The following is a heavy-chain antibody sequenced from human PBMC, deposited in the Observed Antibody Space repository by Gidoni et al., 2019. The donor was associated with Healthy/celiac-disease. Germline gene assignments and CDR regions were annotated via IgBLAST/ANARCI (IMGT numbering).Heavy chain of an antibody. CDR3: ARDSLELLANNWFDP. V-gene: IGHV3-11*01. J-gene: IGHJ5*02. D-gene: IGHD2-15*01. CDR2: ISSSGSTI. Sequence: GKGLEWVSYISSSGSTIYYADSVKGRFTISRDNAKNSLYLQRNSLRAADPAVYYCARDSLELLANNWFDPWCQGTLVTVSS.